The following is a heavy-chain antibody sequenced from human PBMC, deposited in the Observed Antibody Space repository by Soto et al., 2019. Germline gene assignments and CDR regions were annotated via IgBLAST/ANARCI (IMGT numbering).Heavy chain of an antibody. V-gene: IGHV3-33*01. CDR3: AASYGDYVFDY. CDR1: GFTFSSYG. D-gene: IGHD4-17*01. Sequence: GGSLRLSCAASGFTFSSYGMHWARQAPGKGLEWVAVIWYDGSNKYYADSVKGRFTISRDNSKNTLYLQMNSLRAADTAVYYCAASYGDYVFDYWGQGTLVTVSS. CDR2: IWYDGSNK. J-gene: IGHJ4*02.